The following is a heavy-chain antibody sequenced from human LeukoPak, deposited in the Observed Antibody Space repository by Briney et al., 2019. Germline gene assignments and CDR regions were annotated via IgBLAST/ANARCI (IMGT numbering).Heavy chain of an antibody. J-gene: IGHJ3*02. Sequence: SETLSLTCIVSGGSINNYYWSRIRQPAGKGLEWIGRIYTRGSTNYNPSLKSRVTMSVDTSKNQFSLSLSSVTAADTAVYYCARGRYCSADICSGGDAFDIWGQGTMVSVSS. CDR3: ARGRYCSADICSGGDAFDI. D-gene: IGHD2-15*01. CDR1: GGSINNYY. CDR2: IYTRGST. V-gene: IGHV4-4*07.